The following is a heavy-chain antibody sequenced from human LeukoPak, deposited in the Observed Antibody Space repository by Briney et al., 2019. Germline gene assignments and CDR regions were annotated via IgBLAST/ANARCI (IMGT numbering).Heavy chain of an antibody. CDR2: IHHSGRT. J-gene: IGHJ4*02. V-gene: IGHV4-38-2*02. CDR1: GYSISSDYY. Sequence: SETLSLACTVSGYSISSDYYWGWIRQPPGKGLEWIGSIHHSGRTYYNPSLKSRVTISVDTSKNQFSLKLSSVTAADTAVYYCARGGVGWFGELSPFDYWGQGTLVTVSS. D-gene: IGHD3-10*01. CDR3: ARGGVGWFGELSPFDY.